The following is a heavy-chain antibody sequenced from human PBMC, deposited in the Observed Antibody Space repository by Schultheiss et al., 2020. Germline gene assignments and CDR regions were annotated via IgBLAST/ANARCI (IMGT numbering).Heavy chain of an antibody. J-gene: IGHJ6*02. CDR3: ARRGEIYGMDV. CDR2: IYPGDSDT. CDR1: GYSFTSYW. V-gene: IGHV5-51*01. D-gene: IGHD2-21*01. Sequence: GGSLRLSCKGSGYSFTSYWISWVRQMPGKGLEWMGIIYPGDSDTRYSPSFQGQVTISADKSISTAYLQWSSLKASDTAMYYCARRGEIYGMDVWGQGTTVTVSS.